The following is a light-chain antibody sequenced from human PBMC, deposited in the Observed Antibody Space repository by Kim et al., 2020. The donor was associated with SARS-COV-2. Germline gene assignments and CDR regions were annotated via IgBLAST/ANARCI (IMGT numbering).Light chain of an antibody. CDR1: RSISSW. V-gene: IGKV1-5*01. CDR3: QQYNIYWT. CDR2: DAS. J-gene: IGKJ1*01. Sequence: DIQMTQSPSTLSASVGDRVTITCRASRSISSWLAWYQQKPGKAPKLLIYDASTLESGVPSRFSGSGSGTEFILTISSLQPNDFATYYCQQYNIYWTFGQGTKVEI.